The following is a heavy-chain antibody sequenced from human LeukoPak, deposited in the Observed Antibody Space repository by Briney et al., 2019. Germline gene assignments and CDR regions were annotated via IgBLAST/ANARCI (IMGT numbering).Heavy chain of an antibody. J-gene: IGHJ4*02. CDR3: ARIGYNHYFDY. CDR2: INPNSGGT. D-gene: IGHD5-24*01. Sequence: ASVKVSCKASGYTFTGHYMHWVRQAPGQGLEWMGWINPNSGGTNSAQTFQGRVTMTRDTSITTAYLDLSRLRSGDTAVYYCARIGYNHYFDYWGQGTLVTVSS. CDR1: GYTFTGHY. V-gene: IGHV1-2*02.